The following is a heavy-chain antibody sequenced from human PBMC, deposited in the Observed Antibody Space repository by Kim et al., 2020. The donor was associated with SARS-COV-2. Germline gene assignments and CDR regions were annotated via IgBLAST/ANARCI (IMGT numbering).Heavy chain of an antibody. CDR2: INPSGGST. Sequence: ASVKVSCKASGYTFTSYYMHWVRQAPGQGLEWMGIINPSGGSTSYAQKFQGRVTMTRDTSTSTVYMELSSLRSEDTAVYYCAREGGVVVAATPGNWFDPWRRGTLVTVSS. V-gene: IGHV1-46*01. CDR1: GYTFTSYY. J-gene: IGHJ5*02. CDR3: AREGGVVVAATPGNWFDP. D-gene: IGHD2-15*01.